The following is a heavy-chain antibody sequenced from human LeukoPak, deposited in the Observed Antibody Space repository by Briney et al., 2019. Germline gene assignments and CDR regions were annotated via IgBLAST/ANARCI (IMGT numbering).Heavy chain of an antibody. D-gene: IGHD5-24*01. CDR1: GGSISSYY. J-gene: IGHJ4*02. CDR2: IYYSGST. CDR3: ARVAEMATISVFDY. V-gene: IGHV4-59*01. Sequence: SETLSLTCTVSGGSISSYYWGWIRQPPGKGLEWIGYIYYSGSTNYNPSLKSRVTISVDTSKNQFSLKLSSVTAADTAVYYCARVAEMATISVFDYWGQGTLVTVSS.